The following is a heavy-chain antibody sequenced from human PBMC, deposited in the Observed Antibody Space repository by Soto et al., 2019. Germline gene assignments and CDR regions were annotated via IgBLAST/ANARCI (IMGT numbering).Heavy chain of an antibody. D-gene: IGHD6-13*01. CDR1: GFSLNTGGVG. CDR2: IYWNGDK. CDR3: AYSSSWPDAFDI. J-gene: IGHJ3*02. Sequence: SGPTLVNPTQTLTLTCTFSGFSLNTGGVGVGWIRQAPGKAPEWLILIYWNGDKRYSPSLKSRLTITKDTPKNEVVLTMTNMDPVDTATYYCAYSSSWPDAFDIWGQGTMVTVS. V-gene: IGHV2-5*01.